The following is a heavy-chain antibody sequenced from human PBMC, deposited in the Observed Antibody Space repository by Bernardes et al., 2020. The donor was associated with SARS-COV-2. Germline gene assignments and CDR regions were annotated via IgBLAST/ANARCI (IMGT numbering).Heavy chain of an antibody. CDR1: GFTFANAW. D-gene: IGHD3-16*02. Sequence: GGSLRLSCAASGFTFANAWMTWVRQAPGKGLEWVGRINRKIDGATAVYAAPVKGRFTISRDDSKNTLYLQMDNLKTEDAALYFCTTVGARYDYVWGSFRDYWGQGTLVTVSS. CDR3: TTVGARYDYVWGSFRDY. V-gene: IGHV3-15*05. J-gene: IGHJ4*02. CDR2: INRKIDGATA.